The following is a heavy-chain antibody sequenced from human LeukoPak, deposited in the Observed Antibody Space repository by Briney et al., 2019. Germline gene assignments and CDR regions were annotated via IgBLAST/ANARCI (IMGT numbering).Heavy chain of an antibody. D-gene: IGHD3-10*01. CDR1: GFTFTNYA. CDR2: ISYDGTNK. Sequence: PGGSLRLSCAASGFTFTNYALHWVRQAPGKGLEWVAVISYDGTNKYYADSVKGRFTISRDNSKSTLYLQMNSLRAEDTAVYFCARDPHYSGSGSYSYWGQGTLVTVSS. CDR3: ARDPHYSGSGSYSY. J-gene: IGHJ4*02. V-gene: IGHV3-30*14.